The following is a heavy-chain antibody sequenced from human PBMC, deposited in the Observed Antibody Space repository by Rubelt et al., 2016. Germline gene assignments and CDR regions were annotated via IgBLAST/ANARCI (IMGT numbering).Heavy chain of an antibody. D-gene: IGHD6-25*01. V-gene: IGHV4-39*07. CDR3: AREKLIAGATEGYDH. CDR1: GGSISSSSYY. J-gene: IGHJ4*02. Sequence: QLQLQESGPGLVKPSETLSLTCTVSGGSISSSSYYWGWIRQPPGKGLEWIGEINHSGSTNYNPSLKSRVTISADTSKNQFSLKLSSVTAADTAVYYCAREKLIAGATEGYDHWGQGTLVTVSS. CDR2: INHSGST.